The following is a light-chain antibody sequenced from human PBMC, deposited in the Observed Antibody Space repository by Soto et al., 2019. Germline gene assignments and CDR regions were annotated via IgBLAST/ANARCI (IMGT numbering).Light chain of an antibody. CDR2: VAS. CDR1: QSISSW. V-gene: IGKV1-5*01. CDR3: QQYNSFPIT. Sequence: DIQITQSPSTLSASVGDRVTITCRASQSISSWLAWYQQKPGKAPKILIYVASSLESGVLSMFSGGGSGTEFTLTISSLQSDDFATYYCQQYNSFPITFGQGTRLEIK. J-gene: IGKJ5*01.